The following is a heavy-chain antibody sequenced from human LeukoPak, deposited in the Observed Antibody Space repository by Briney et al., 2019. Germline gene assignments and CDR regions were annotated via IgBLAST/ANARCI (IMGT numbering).Heavy chain of an antibody. D-gene: IGHD5-24*01. Sequence: PGGSLRLSCAASGFTFSSYAMHWVRQAPGRGLEWVSAISSSGAGTYYADSVKGRFTISRDNSKNTLYLQMNSLRAEDTAVYYCAKGGYNYFDYWGQGTLVTVSS. V-gene: IGHV3-23*01. CDR3: AKGGYNYFDY. CDR2: ISSSGAGT. CDR1: GFTFSSYA. J-gene: IGHJ4*02.